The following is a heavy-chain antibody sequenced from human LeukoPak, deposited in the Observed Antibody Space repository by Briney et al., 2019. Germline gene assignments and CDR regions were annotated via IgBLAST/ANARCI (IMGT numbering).Heavy chain of an antibody. J-gene: IGHJ4*02. CDR1: GFTFSSYA. CDR3: AKGNSYGFREPFDY. V-gene: IGHV3-23*01. CDR2: ISGSGGST. Sequence: GGSLRLSCAASGFTFSSYAMSWVRQAPGKGLEWVSAISGSGGSTYYADSVKGRFAISRDNSKNTLYLQMNSLRAEDTAVYYCAKGNSYGFREPFDYWGRGTLVTVSS. D-gene: IGHD5-18*01.